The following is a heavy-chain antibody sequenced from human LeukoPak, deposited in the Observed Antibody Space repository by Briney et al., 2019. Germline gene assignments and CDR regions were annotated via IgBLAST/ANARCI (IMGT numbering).Heavy chain of an antibody. CDR2: IYYSGST. CDR3: ARRVAVAVEQGDWFDP. Sequence: SQTLSLTCTVSGGSISSGGYYWSWIRQHPGKGLEWIGYIYYSGSTYYNPSLKSRVTISVDTSKNQFSLKLSSVTAADTAVYYCARRVAVAVEQGDWFDPWGQGTLVTVSS. J-gene: IGHJ5*02. V-gene: IGHV4-31*03. CDR1: GGSISSGGYY. D-gene: IGHD2-15*01.